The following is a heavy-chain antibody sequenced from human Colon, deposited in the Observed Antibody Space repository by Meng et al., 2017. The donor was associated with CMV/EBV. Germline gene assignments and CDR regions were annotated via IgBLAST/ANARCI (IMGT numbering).Heavy chain of an antibody. CDR2: INSSGDST. V-gene: IGHV1-46*01. D-gene: IGHD3-16*01. Sequence: ASVKVSCKTSGYTITSYFIHWVRQAPGHGLEWMGMINSSGDSTNYAQKFQGRVSLTSDTSTTTVYMELSSLKSEDTAVYFCARDQFGGALDHWGQGTLVTVSS. J-gene: IGHJ4*02. CDR1: GYTITSYF. CDR3: ARDQFGGALDH.